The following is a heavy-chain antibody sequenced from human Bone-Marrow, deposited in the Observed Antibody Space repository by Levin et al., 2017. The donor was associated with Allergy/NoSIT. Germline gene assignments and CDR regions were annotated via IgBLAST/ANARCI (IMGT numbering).Heavy chain of an antibody. CDR1: GFSFSSYE. D-gene: IGHD3-10*02. V-gene: IGHV3-48*03. J-gene: IGHJ4*02. CDR3: ARELELPYVAHPPSPFDY. Sequence: GGSLRLSCAASGFSFSSYEMNWVRQAPGKGLEWISYISSSGTTIYYTDSVKGRFTMSRDNAKNSLYLEMNSLRAEDTAVYYCARELELPYVAHPPSPFDYWGQGTLVTVSS. CDR2: ISSSGTTI.